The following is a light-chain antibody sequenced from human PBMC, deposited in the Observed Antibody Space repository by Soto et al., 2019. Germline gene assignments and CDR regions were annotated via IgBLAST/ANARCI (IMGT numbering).Light chain of an antibody. CDR3: HQRQSWPRT. Sequence: IGFTPFPTTLFSVPGDRVNLSWRASQAVNTRLAWYQHKPGQAPRLLIYLASNRAAGVPARFSGSGSGTDFTLTISDVEPEDFAVYYCHQRQSWPRTSGQGTQVDI. CDR1: QAVNTR. V-gene: IGKV3-11*01. J-gene: IGKJ1*01. CDR2: LAS.